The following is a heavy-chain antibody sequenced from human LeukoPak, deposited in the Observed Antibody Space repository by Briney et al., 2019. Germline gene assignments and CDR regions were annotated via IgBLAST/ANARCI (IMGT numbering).Heavy chain of an antibody. CDR2: IRYDGSNK. V-gene: IGHV3-30*02. J-gene: IGHJ5*02. D-gene: IGHD3-3*01. Sequence: SGGSLRLSCAASGFTFSSYGMHWVRQAPGKGLEWVAFIRYDGSNKYYADSVKGRFTITRDNSKNTLYLQMNSLRAEDTAVYYCARDGAPFGVVNGNWFDPWGQGTLVTVSS. CDR1: GFTFSSYG. CDR3: ARDGAPFGVVNGNWFDP.